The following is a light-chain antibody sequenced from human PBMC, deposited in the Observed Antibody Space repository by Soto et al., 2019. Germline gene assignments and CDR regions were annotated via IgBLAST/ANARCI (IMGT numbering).Light chain of an antibody. J-gene: IGLJ1*01. CDR3: SSYTSSSTLYV. CDR1: SSDVGGYNY. Sequence: QSALTQPASVSGSPGQSITISCTGTSSDVGGYNYVSWYQQHPGKAPKLMIYDVSNRPSGVSNRFSGSKSGNTASLTISGLQAEDEADYYCSSYTSSSTLYVFGTGTKLPVL. CDR2: DVS. V-gene: IGLV2-14*01.